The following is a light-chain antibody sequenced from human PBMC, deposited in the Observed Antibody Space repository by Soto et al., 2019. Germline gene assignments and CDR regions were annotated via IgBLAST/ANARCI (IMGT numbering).Light chain of an antibody. CDR3: QQFWTTPVS. J-gene: IGKJ4*01. CDR1: QSLLYSSNNKTY. CDR2: WAS. V-gene: IGKV4-1*01. Sequence: IVMTQSPDSLAVSLGERATINCRSSQSLLYSSNNKTYLAWYQQRPGQSPKLLISWASNRESGVPDRFRGSGSGAAFTLTITSLQTEEVAVYYCQQFWTTPVSFGGGTKLEI.